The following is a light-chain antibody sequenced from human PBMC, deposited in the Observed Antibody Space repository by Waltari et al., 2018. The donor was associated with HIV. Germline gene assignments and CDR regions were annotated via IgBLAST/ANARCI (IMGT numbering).Light chain of an antibody. V-gene: IGLV1-44*01. J-gene: IGLJ2*01. Sequence: QSVLTQPPSASGTPGQRVTISCSGSSSNIGSNTVNWYQQLPGTAPKLLIYSKNQRPSGVPDRFSGSKSGTSASLAISGLQSEDEADYYCAAWDDSLNGQVFGG. CDR3: AAWDDSLNGQV. CDR1: SSNIGSNT. CDR2: SKN.